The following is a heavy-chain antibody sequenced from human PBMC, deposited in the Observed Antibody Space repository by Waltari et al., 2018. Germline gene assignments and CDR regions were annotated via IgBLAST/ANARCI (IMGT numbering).Heavy chain of an antibody. D-gene: IGHD1-1*01. Sequence: QLQLQESGPGLVKPSEILSLTCSVSGGSITSNRHYWGWIRQPPGQGLEWIGTMSHKGATYSSRSLKSRVTISRDTSKNQLSLKLGSVTAADTAVYYCATYLGASLGTAAFDVWGQGTMVTVSS. CDR1: GGSITSNRHY. V-gene: IGHV4-39*01. CDR2: MSHKGAT. CDR3: ATYLGASLGTAAFDV. J-gene: IGHJ3*01.